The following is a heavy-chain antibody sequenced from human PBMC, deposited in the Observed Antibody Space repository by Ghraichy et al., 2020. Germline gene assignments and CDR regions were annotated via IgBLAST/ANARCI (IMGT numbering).Heavy chain of an antibody. CDR1: GFTFSSYA. CDR2: ISGSGGST. V-gene: IGHV3-23*01. D-gene: IGHD2-2*01. CDR3: ANGEGGAAAPPYDY. Sequence: GGSLRLSCAASGFTFSSYAMSWVRQAPGKGLEWVSAISGSGGSTYYADSVKGRFTISRDNSKNTLYLQMNSLRAEDTAVYYCANGEGGAAAPPYDYWCQGTLVTVSS. J-gene: IGHJ4*02.